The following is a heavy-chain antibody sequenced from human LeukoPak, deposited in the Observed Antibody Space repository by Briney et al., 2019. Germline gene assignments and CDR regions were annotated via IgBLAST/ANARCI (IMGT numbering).Heavy chain of an antibody. Sequence: GGSLRLSCAASGFTFSSCGMSWVRQAPGKGLEWVSGISGSGGSTYCADSVKGRFTISRDNSKNTLYLQVNSLRAEDTAVYYCAKKTGGSAYFFDYWGQGTLVTVSS. CDR3: AKKTGGSAYFFDY. J-gene: IGHJ4*02. CDR2: ISGSGGST. CDR1: GFTFSSCG. D-gene: IGHD3-16*01. V-gene: IGHV3-23*01.